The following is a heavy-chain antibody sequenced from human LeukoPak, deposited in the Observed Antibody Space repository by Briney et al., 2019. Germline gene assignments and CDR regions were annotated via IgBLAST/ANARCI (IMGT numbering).Heavy chain of an antibody. J-gene: IGHJ3*02. CDR1: GGSFSGYY. Sequence: PSETLSLTCAVYGGSFSGYYWSWIRQPPGKGLEWIGEINHSGSTNYNPSLKSRVTISVDTSKNQFSLKLSSVTAADTAVYYCARDPGVMLSVVNAFDIWGQGTMVTVSS. CDR2: INHSGST. D-gene: IGHD2-8*01. CDR3: ARDPGVMLSVVNAFDI. V-gene: IGHV4-34*01.